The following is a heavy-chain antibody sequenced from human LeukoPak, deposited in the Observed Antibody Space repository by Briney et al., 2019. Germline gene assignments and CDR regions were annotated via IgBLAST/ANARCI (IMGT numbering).Heavy chain of an antibody. CDR3: ARAHYYDSSDYGGIEH. D-gene: IGHD3-22*01. CDR2: INPSGGST. Sequence: PSVNVSCKASGYTFTSYFMHWVRQAPGQGLEWMGIINPSGGSTNYAQKFQGRVTMTRDTSTSTVYMELSSLRSEDTAVYYCARAHYYDSSDYGGIEHWGQGTLVTVSS. CDR1: GYTFTSYF. V-gene: IGHV1-46*01. J-gene: IGHJ1*01.